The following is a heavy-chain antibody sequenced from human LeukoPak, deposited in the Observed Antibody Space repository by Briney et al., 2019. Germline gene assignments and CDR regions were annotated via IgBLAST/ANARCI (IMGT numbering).Heavy chain of an antibody. V-gene: IGHV1-46*01. CDR1: GYTFTSYY. CDR2: INPSGGST. Sequence: GASVKVSCKASGYTFTSYYMHWVRQAPGQGLEWMGLINPSGGSTSYAQKFQGRVTMTRDTSTSTVYMELSSLRSEDTAVYYCARVKMGSGYLEGDEFDYWGQGTLVTVSS. CDR3: ARVKMGSGYLEGDEFDY. D-gene: IGHD3-22*01. J-gene: IGHJ4*02.